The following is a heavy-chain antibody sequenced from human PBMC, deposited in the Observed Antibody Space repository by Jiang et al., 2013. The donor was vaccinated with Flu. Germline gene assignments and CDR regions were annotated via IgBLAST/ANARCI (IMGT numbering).Heavy chain of an antibody. CDR3: AREEEDYYYYYYMDV. Sequence: GSEKYYVDSVKGRFTISRDNAKNSLYLQMNSLRAEDTAVYYCAREEEDYYYYYYMDVWGKGTTVTVSS. J-gene: IGHJ6*03. CDR2: GSEK. V-gene: IGHV3-7*03.